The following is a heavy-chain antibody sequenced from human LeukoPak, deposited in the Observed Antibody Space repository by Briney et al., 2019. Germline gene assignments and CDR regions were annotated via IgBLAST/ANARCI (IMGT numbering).Heavy chain of an antibody. D-gene: IGHD3-9*01. CDR1: GFTFSSYN. Sequence: GGSLRLSCVASGFTFSSYNMNWVRQAPGKGLEWVSSISSSRYIYYTDSVKGRFTISRDNAKNPLYLQMNSLRAEDTAVYYCAKGVRYFDWLDYWGQGILVTVSS. V-gene: IGHV3-21*04. CDR3: AKGVRYFDWLDY. CDR2: ISSSRYI. J-gene: IGHJ4*02.